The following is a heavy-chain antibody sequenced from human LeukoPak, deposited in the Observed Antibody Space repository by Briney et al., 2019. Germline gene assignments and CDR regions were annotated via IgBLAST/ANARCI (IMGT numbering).Heavy chain of an antibody. CDR2: ITSTGRYI. J-gene: IGHJ3*01. Sequence: GGSLRLSCEASGFTFSRYWMSWVRQAPGKGLEWVSSITSTGRYIFYADSLKGRFTISRDNAKKSLYLQMNSLRAEDTAVYYCARLRNVGGNPHPFNVWGQGTTVTVSS. CDR3: ARLRNVGGNPHPFNV. CDR1: GFTFSRYW. D-gene: IGHD4-23*01. V-gene: IGHV3-21*01.